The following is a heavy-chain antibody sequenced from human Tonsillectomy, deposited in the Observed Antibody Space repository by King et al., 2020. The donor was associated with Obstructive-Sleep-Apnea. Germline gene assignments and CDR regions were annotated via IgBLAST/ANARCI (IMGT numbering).Heavy chain of an antibody. Sequence: VQLVESVGGLVKPGGSLRLSCAASGFTFSSYSMNWVRQAPGKGLEWVSSISSSSSYIYYADSVKGRFTISRDNAKNSLYLQMNSLRAEETAVYYCARDRSSGGYGMDVWGQGTTVTVSS. J-gene: IGHJ6*02. CDR1: GFTFSSYS. D-gene: IGHD6-19*01. CDR3: ARDRSSGGYGMDV. CDR2: ISSSSSYI. V-gene: IGHV3-21*01.